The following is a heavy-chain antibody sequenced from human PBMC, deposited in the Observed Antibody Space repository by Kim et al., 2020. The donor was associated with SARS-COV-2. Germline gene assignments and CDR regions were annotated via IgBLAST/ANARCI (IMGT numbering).Heavy chain of an antibody. CDR2: IYYSGST. CDR1: GGSISSYY. V-gene: IGHV4-59*13. J-gene: IGHJ4*02. CDR3: ARATGYSYGRVYDY. Sequence: SETLSLTCTVSGGSISSYYWSRIRQPPGKGLEWIGYIYYSGSTNYNPSLKSRVTISVDTSKNQFSLKLSSVTAADTAVYYCARATGYSYGRVYDYWGQGTLVTVSS. D-gene: IGHD5-18*01.